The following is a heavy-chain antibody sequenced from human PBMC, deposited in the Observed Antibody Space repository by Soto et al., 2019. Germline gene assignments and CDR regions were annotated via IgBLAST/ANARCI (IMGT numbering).Heavy chain of an antibody. CDR2: IYWNDDK. J-gene: IGHJ4*02. CDR3: SHPVMLSGSKSSSDY. CDR1: GFSLSTSGVG. Sequence: SGPTLVNPTQTLTLTCTFSGFSLSTSGVGVGWIRQPPGKALGWLALIYWNDDKRYSPSLKSRLTIIKDTSKNQVVLTMTNMDPMDPVPSSCSHPVMLSGSKSSSDYWGQGTLVDAST. V-gene: IGHV2-5*01. D-gene: IGHD6-6*01.